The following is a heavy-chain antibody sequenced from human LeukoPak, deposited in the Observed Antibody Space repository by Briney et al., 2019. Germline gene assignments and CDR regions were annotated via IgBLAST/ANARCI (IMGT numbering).Heavy chain of an antibody. J-gene: IGHJ1*01. Sequence: GGSLRLSCAASGFTFGSYGMSWVRQAPGKGLERVSFITPNADRTSYADSVEGRFTISRDNPRNTLYMQMNSLRDEDTALYYCAIMHGYYDGSGYWVQWGQGTLVTVSS. D-gene: IGHD3-22*01. V-gene: IGHV3-23*01. CDR3: AIMHGYYDGSGYWVQ. CDR2: ITPNADRT. CDR1: GFTFGSYG.